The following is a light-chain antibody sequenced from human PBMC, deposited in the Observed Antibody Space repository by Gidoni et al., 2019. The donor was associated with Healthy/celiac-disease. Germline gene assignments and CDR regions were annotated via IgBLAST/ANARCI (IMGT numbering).Light chain of an antibody. V-gene: IGKV1-8*01. J-gene: IGKJ2*01. CDR1: QGISSY. CDR2: AAS. Sequence: AIRITQSPSSLSASTGDRVTITCRASQGISSYLAWYQQKPGKAPKLLIYAASTLQSGVPSRFSGGVSGTDFTLTISCLQSEDFATYYCQQYYSYPPGFGQGTKLEIK. CDR3: QQYYSYPPG.